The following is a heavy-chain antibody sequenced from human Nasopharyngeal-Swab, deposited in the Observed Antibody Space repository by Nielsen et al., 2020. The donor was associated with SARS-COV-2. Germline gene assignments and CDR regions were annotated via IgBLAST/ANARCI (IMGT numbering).Heavy chain of an antibody. CDR1: GYTFTSYD. D-gene: IGHD3-3*01. Sequence: ASVKVSCKASGYTFTSYDINWVRQATGQGLEWMGWMNPNSGNTGYAQKFQGRVTMTRNTSISTAYMELSSLRSEDTAVYYCARGRITIFGVVIRVYYYGMDVWGQGTTVTVSS. V-gene: IGHV1-8*01. CDR2: MNPNSGNT. J-gene: IGHJ6*02. CDR3: ARGRITIFGVVIRVYYYGMDV.